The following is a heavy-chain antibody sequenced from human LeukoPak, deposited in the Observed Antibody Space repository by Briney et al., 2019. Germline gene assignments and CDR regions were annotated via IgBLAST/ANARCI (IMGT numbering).Heavy chain of an antibody. CDR2: ISGSRGST. D-gene: IGHD6-13*01. V-gene: IGHV3-23*01. CDR3: AKAAGVVIAAAGRFDY. Sequence: PGGSLRLSCAASGFTFNSYAMSWVRQAPGKGLEWVSAISGSRGSTYYADSVKGRFTISRDNSKNTLYLQMNSLRAEDTAVYYCAKAAGVVIAAAGRFDYWGQGTLVTVSS. J-gene: IGHJ4*02. CDR1: GFTFNSYA.